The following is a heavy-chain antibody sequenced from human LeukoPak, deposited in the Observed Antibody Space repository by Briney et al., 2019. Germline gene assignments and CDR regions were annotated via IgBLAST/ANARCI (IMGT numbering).Heavy chain of an antibody. D-gene: IGHD6-19*01. CDR3: ARAERPGYSSGWYHSDY. CDR2: INPSGGST. CDR1: GCTFTSYY. V-gene: IGHV1-46*01. J-gene: IGHJ4*02. Sequence: GASVKVSCKASGCTFTSYYMHWVRQAPGQGLEWMGIINPSGGSTSYAQKFQGRVTMTRDTSTSTVYMELSSLRSEDTAVYYCARAERPGYSSGWYHSDYWGQGTLVTVSS.